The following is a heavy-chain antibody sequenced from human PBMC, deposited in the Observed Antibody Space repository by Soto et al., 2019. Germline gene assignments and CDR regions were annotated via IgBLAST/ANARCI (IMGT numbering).Heavy chain of an antibody. Sequence: VKVSCKASGYTFTSYGISWVRQAPGQGLEWMGWISAYNGNTNYAQKLQGRVTMTTDTSTSTAYMELRSLRSDDTAVYYCARPYDFWSGSGPFDYWGQGTLVTVSS. CDR2: ISAYNGNT. V-gene: IGHV1-18*01. CDR1: GYTFTSYG. CDR3: ARPYDFWSGSGPFDY. D-gene: IGHD3-3*01. J-gene: IGHJ4*02.